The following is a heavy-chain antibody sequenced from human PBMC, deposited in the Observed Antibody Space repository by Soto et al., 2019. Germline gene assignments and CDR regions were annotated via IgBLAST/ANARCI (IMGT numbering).Heavy chain of an antibody. J-gene: IGHJ5*02. Sequence: SETLSLTCTVSGGSVISGSYYWSWIRQPPGKGLEWIGYIYYSGSTNYNPSLKSRVTISVDTSKNQFSLKLSSVTAADTAVYYCARMIAVAGTNWFDPWGQGTLVTVSS. V-gene: IGHV4-61*01. CDR1: GGSVISGSYY. D-gene: IGHD6-19*01. CDR2: IYYSGST. CDR3: ARMIAVAGTNWFDP.